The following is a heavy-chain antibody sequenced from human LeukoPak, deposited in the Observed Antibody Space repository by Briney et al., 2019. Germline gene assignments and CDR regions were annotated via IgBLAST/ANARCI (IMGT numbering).Heavy chain of an antibody. CDR3: ARAGQGYCSSASCFLSLDY. J-gene: IGHJ4*02. CDR2: IYHSGST. V-gene: IGHV4-34*01. CDR1: GGSFSGYY. D-gene: IGHD2-2*01. Sequence: SETLSLTCAVYGGSFSGYYWSWIRQPPGKGLEWIGEIYHSGSTNCNPSLKSRVTISVDKSKNQFSLKLNSVTAADTAVYYCARAGQGYCSSASCFLSLDYWGQGTLVTVSS.